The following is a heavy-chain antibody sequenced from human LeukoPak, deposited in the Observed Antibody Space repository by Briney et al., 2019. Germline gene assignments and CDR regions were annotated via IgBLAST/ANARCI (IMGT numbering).Heavy chain of an antibody. CDR2: MNPNSGNT. V-gene: IGHV1-8*01. J-gene: IGHJ6*03. CDR3: AGEVPDSGWATYYSYYMDV. Sequence: ASVKVSCKASGYTFTSYDTNWVRQATGQGLEWMGWMNPNSGNTGYAQKFQGRVTMTRNTSISTAYMELSRLRSEDTAVYYCAGEVPDSGWATYYSYYMDVWGKGTTVTISS. D-gene: IGHD6-19*01. CDR1: GYTFTSYD.